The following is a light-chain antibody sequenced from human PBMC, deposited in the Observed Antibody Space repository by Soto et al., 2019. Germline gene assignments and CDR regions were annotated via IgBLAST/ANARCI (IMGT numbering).Light chain of an antibody. CDR3: QPYNSYWT. CDR1: QSVSSN. CDR2: GSS. Sequence: EIMMTQSPATLSVSPGERATLSCRASQSVSSNLAWYQQKPGQAPRFLIYGSSTRATGIPARFSGSGSGTEFTLTISGLQPDDFATYYCQPYNSYWTFGQGTKVDI. V-gene: IGKV3-15*01. J-gene: IGKJ1*01.